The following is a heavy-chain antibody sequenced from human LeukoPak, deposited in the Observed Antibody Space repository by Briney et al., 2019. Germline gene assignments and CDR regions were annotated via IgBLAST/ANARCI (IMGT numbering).Heavy chain of an antibody. CDR2: ISGSGGST. D-gene: IGHD2/OR15-2a*01. CDR3: AKETWLKECYFDY. V-gene: IGHV3-23*01. J-gene: IGHJ4*02. Sequence: GGSLRLSCAASGFTVSSKYMSWVRQAPGKGLEWVSAISGSGGSTYYADSVKGRFTISRDNSKNTLYLQMNSLRAEDTAVYYCAKETWLKECYFDYWGQGTLVTVSS. CDR1: GFTVSSKY.